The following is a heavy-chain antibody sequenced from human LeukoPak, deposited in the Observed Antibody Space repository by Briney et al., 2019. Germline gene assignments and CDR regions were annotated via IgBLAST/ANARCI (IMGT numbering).Heavy chain of an antibody. CDR2: ISSSGGST. V-gene: IGHV3-23*01. J-gene: IGHJ3*02. D-gene: IGHD4-17*01. Sequence: GGSLRLSCAASGFIFSSYGMSWVRQAPGKGLEWVSGISSSGGSTYYTESVKGRFTISRDNSKNTLYLQMNSLRAEDTAVYYCAKFFAVTTGFVDAFDIWGQGTMVTVSS. CDR3: AKFFAVTTGFVDAFDI. CDR1: GFIFSSYG.